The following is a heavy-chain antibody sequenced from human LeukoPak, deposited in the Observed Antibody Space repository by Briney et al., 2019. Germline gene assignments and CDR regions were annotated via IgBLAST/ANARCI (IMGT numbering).Heavy chain of an antibody. D-gene: IGHD5-18*01. CDR1: GGSISSYY. V-gene: IGHV4-59*01. CDR2: IYYSGST. J-gene: IGHJ5*02. CDR3: ARKVDTAMALNWFDP. Sequence: SETLSLTCTVSGGSISSYYWSWIRQPPGKGLEWIGYIYYSGSTNYNPSLKSRVTISVDTSKNQFSLKLSSVTAADTAVYYCARKVDTAMALNWFDPWGQGTLVTVSS.